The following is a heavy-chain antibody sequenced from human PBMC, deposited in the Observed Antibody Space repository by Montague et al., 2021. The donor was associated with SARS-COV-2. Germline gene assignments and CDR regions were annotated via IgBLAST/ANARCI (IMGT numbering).Heavy chain of an antibody. J-gene: IGHJ6*02. CDR2: IFYTGSN. CDR3: ARQAAGSYFYYGVDV. Sequence: SETLSLTCTVSGDSINTYYWYWIRQPPGKGLEWLGSIFYTGSNNXNPSLKSRVTISLDTSKNQFFLKVTSVTAADTAVYYCARQAAGSYFYYGVDVWGQGTTVTVSS. D-gene: IGHD6-13*01. CDR1: GDSINTYY. V-gene: IGHV4-59*08.